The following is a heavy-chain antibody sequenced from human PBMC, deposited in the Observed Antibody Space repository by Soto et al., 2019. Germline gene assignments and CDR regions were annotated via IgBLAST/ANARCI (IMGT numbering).Heavy chain of an antibody. CDR2: IYYTGST. CDR3: WRDDSFRP. V-gene: IGHV4-59*01. D-gene: IGHD2-21*01. J-gene: IGHJ4*01. CDR1: GDSMGSFY. Sequence: PSETLSLTCTVSGDSMGSFYWNWIRQPPGKGLEWIGNIYYTGSTIYNPSLKSGASISIKTSKNQFSLQLISVNAADPAINYCWRDDSFRPWGHGTLVTVSS.